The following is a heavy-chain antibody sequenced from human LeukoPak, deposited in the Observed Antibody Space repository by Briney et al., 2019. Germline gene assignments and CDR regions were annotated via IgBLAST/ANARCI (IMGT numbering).Heavy chain of an antibody. CDR1: ADRFTTSG. CDR3: AAPFGPFTVNGRAFDM. J-gene: IGHJ3*02. D-gene: IGHD4-17*01. CDR2: IYPADSDA. Sequence: GESLKISCKGSADRFTTSGIAWVRQMPGKGLEWMGIIYPADSDARYSPSFQGQVTISADKSITTALLQWSSLKASDTAIYYCAAPFGPFTVNGRAFDMWGQGTLVTVSS. V-gene: IGHV5-51*01.